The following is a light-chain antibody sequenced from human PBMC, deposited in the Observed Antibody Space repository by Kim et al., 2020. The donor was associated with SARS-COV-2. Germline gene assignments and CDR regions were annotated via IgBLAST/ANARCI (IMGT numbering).Light chain of an antibody. CDR3: QSYDSTDVV. J-gene: IGLJ2*01. V-gene: IGLV6-57*01. CDR2: EDN. Sequence: NFMLTQPHSVSDSPGKTVTISCTRSSGSIASNYVQWYQQRPGSSPTTVIYEDNERPSGVPDRFSGSIDSSSNSASLTISGLKTEDEADYYCQSYDSTDVVFGGGTQLTVL. CDR1: SGSIASNY.